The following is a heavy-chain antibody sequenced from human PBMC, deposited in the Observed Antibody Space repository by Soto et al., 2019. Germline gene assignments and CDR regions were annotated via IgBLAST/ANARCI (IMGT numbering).Heavy chain of an antibody. CDR3: ARGGATHLPFDY. CDR2: INHSGST. V-gene: IGHV4-34*01. J-gene: IGHJ4*02. CDR1: CGSFIGYY. Sequence: LSLTFAVYCGSFIGYYWSWIRQSPGKGLEWIGEINHSGSTNYSPSLKSRVTISVGTSKNHFALNLSSVTAAYTALYHSARGGATHLPFDYWGQGTPVTVSS.